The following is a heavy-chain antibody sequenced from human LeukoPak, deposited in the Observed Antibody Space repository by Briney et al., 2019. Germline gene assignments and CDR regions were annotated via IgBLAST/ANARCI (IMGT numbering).Heavy chain of an antibody. Sequence: GGSLRLSCAASGFTFSNYWMSWVRQAPGKGLEWVANINRDGSEKQYVDSVKGRFAISRGNAENSLYLQMSSLKAEDTAVYYCGRFTRSGDSVYWGQGTLVTVSS. CDR3: GRFTRSGDSVY. D-gene: IGHD7-27*01. V-gene: IGHV3-7*04. CDR1: GFTFSNYW. CDR2: INRDGSEK. J-gene: IGHJ4*02.